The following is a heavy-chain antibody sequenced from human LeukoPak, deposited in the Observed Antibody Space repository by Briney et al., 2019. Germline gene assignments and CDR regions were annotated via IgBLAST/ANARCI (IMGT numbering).Heavy chain of an antibody. D-gene: IGHD7-27*01. J-gene: IGHJ4*02. Sequence: SETLSLTCTVSGGSISSSSYYWGWIRQPPGKGLEWIGSIYYSGSTYYNPSLKSRVTISVDTSKNQFSLKLSSVAAADTAVYYCARPQTGDLNEYYFDYWGQGTLVTVSS. V-gene: IGHV4-39*01. CDR1: GGSISSSSYY. CDR2: IYYSGST. CDR3: ARPQTGDLNEYYFDY.